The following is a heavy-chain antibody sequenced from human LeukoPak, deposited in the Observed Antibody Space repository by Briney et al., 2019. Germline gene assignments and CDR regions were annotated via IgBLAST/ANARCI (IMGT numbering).Heavy chain of an antibody. V-gene: IGHV4-34*01. J-gene: IGHJ4*02. D-gene: IGHD4-11*01. Sequence: SETLSLTCTVSGGSISSYYWSWIRQPPGKGLEWIGEINHSGSTNYNPSLKSRVTISVDTSKNQFSLKLSSVTAADTAVYYCASRLPFDYWGQGTLVTVSS. CDR3: ASRLPFDY. CDR2: INHSGST. CDR1: GGSISSYY.